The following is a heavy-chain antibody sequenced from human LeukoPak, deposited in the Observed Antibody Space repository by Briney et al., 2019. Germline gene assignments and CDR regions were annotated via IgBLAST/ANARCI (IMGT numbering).Heavy chain of an antibody. Sequence: SETLSLTCTVSGGSISSSSYYWGWIRQPPGKGLEWIGSIYYSGSTYYNPPLNSRLTISVDTPKNQFSLKLSSVTAADTAVYYCARHTTYCSGGSCYSEHAFDIWGQGTMVTVSS. D-gene: IGHD2-15*01. CDR2: IYYSGST. J-gene: IGHJ3*02. CDR3: ARHTTYCSGGSCYSEHAFDI. V-gene: IGHV4-39*01. CDR1: GGSISSSSYY.